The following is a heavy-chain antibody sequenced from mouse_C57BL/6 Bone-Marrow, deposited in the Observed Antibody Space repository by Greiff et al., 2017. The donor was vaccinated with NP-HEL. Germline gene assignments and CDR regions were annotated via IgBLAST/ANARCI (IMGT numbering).Heavy chain of an antibody. J-gene: IGHJ3*01. CDR2: IYPRSGNT. Sequence: QVQLQQSGAELARPGASVKLSCKASGYTFTSYGISWVKQRTGPGLEWIGEIYPRSGNTYYNEKFKGKATLTADKSSSTAYMELRSLTSEDSAVYFCARQPLPAWFAYWGQGTLVTVSA. D-gene: IGHD6-1*01. CDR3: ARQPLPAWFAY. V-gene: IGHV1-81*01. CDR1: GYTFTSYG.